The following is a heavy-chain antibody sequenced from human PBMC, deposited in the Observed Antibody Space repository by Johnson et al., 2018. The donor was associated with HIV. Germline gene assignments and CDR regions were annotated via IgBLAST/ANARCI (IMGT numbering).Heavy chain of an antibody. J-gene: IGHJ3*02. CDR2: IFTVGDV. D-gene: IGHD5-18*01. V-gene: IGHV3-66*02. Sequence: MLLVESGGGVVQPGRSLRLSCAASGITVSSNYMSWVRQAPGKGLEWVSVIFTVGDVYYADSVKGRFPISRDNSKNFLYLQMNSLRPEDTAVYYCARDGRDLVTRGSFDIWGQGTMVTVSS. CDR1: GITVSSNY. CDR3: ARDGRDLVTRGSFDI.